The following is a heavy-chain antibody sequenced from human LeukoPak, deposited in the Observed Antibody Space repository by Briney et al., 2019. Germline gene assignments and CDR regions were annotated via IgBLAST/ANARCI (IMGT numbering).Heavy chain of an antibody. J-gene: IGHJ6*02. V-gene: IGHV3-23*01. Sequence: GGSLRLSCVVSGVMFNNYAMSWVRQAPGKGLEWISGISGSGDRTDQADSVKGRFTISRDNSENTLYLQMDSLRAEDTAIYYCAKDSRSWNYLFYYGMDVWGQGTTVTVSS. CDR1: GVMFNNYA. D-gene: IGHD1-7*01. CDR3: AKDSRSWNYLFYYGMDV. CDR2: ISGSGDRT.